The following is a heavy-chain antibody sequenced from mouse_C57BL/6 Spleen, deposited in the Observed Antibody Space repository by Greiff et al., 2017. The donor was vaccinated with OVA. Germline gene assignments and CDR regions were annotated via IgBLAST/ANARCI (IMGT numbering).Heavy chain of an antibody. J-gene: IGHJ2*01. CDR3: AREEITTVVADY. D-gene: IGHD1-1*01. V-gene: IGHV1-59*01. CDR2: IDPSDSYT. CDR1: GYTFTSYW. Sequence: VQLQQPGAELVRPGTSVKLSCKASGYTFTSYWMHWVKQRPGQGLEWIGVIDPSDSYTNYNQKFKGKATLTVDTSSSTAYMQLSSLTSEDSAVYYCAREEITTVVADYWGKGTTLTVSS.